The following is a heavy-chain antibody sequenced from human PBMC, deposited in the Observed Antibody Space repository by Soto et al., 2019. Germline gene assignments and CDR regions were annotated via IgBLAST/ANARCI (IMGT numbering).Heavy chain of an antibody. Sequence: SETLSLTCTVSGGSISSSSYYWGWIRQPPGKGLEWIGSIYYSGSTYYNPSLKSRVTISVDTSKNQFSLKLSSVTDADTAVYYCARRASGRYFWFDPWGQGSLVTVSS. CDR2: IYYSGST. CDR1: GGSISSSSYY. V-gene: IGHV4-39*01. J-gene: IGHJ5*02. D-gene: IGHD1-26*01. CDR3: ARRASGRYFWFDP.